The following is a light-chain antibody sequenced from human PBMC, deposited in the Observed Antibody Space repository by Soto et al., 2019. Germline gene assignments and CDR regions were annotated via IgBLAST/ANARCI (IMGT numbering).Light chain of an antibody. J-gene: IGKJ1*01. CDR2: DAS. CDR3: QQRSSWPRT. CDR1: QSVTTL. V-gene: IGKV3-11*01. Sequence: TQSPATLSLSPGERATLFCRTSQSVTTLLAWYQQKPGQAPRLLIQDASNRATGIPPRFSGSGSGTDFTLTINSLKPQDSAVYYCQQRSSWPRTFGQGTKVDIK.